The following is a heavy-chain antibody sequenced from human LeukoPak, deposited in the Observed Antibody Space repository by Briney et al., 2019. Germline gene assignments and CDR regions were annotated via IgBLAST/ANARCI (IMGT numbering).Heavy chain of an antibody. V-gene: IGHV4-59*08. Sequence: SETLSLTCTVSSGSISSYYWSWIRQPPGKGLEWIGYIYYSGSTNYNPSLKSRVTISVDTSKNQFSLKLSSVTAADTAVYYCARLKLEVVTAIYWFDPWGQGTLVTVSS. D-gene: IGHD2-21*02. CDR1: SGSISSYY. CDR2: IYYSGST. J-gene: IGHJ5*02. CDR3: ARLKLEVVTAIYWFDP.